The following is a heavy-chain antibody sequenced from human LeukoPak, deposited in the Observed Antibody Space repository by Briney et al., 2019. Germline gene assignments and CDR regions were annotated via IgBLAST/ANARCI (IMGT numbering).Heavy chain of an antibody. CDR1: GFTFKDYA. CDR2: IFGDGGGD. Sequence: GGSLRLSCTASGFTFKDYATSWVRQAPGKGLEWISTIFGDGGGDYYADSVRGRFTMSRDNSKNTLCLQMNSLRGDDTAVYYCAKQEGWDLGNYYADHWGRGTLVTVSS. J-gene: IGHJ5*02. CDR3: AKQEGWDLGNYYADH. V-gene: IGHV3-23*01. D-gene: IGHD1-26*01.